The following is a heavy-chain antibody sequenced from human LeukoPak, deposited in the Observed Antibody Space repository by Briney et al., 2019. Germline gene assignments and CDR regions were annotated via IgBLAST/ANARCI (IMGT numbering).Heavy chain of an antibody. CDR3: AKDILRWFFDY. D-gene: IGHD2-21*01. V-gene: IGHV3-23*01. CDR1: GFTLGRNA. CDR2: IEGGNDNT. Sequence: GGSLILSCAASGFTLGRNAMSWVRQAPGKGLEWVSAIEGGNDNTHYADSVKGRFTVSRDTSKNTLYLQMNILRADDTAIYYCAKDILRWFFDYWGQGTLVTVSS. J-gene: IGHJ4*02.